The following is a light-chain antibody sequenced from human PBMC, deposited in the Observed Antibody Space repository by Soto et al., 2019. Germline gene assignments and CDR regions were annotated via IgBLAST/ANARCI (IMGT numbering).Light chain of an antibody. CDR1: QSVDKD. V-gene: IGKV3-15*01. Sequence: EIVMTQSPATLSVSPGEGATLSCRPSQSVDKDLAWYRQKPGQAPSLLVYDASTMATGVPARFSGSGSGTEFTLTIASLQSEDFAVYFCHQYNKWPRTFGRGTKVEI. CDR3: HQYNKWPRT. J-gene: IGKJ1*01. CDR2: DAS.